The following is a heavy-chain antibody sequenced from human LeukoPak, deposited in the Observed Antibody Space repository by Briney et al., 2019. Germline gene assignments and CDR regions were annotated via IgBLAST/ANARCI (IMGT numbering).Heavy chain of an antibody. CDR2: INYSGST. J-gene: IGHJ4*02. CDR3: ATHVRILGMVSCFDY. Sequence: SETLSLTCTVSGGSISGYYWCWIRQPPGKGLEWIGYINYSGSTNYNPSLKSRVTISVDTSKKNQFSLKLSSVTAADTAVYYRATHVRILGMVSCFDYWGQGTLVTVSP. D-gene: IGHD3-3*01. CDR1: GGSISGYY. V-gene: IGHV4-59*08.